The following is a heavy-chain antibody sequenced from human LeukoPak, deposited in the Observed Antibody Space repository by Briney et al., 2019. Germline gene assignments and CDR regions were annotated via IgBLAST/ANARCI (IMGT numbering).Heavy chain of an antibody. CDR2: INHSGST. V-gene: IGHV4-34*01. Sequence: PSETLSPTCAVYGGSFSGYYWSWIRQPPGKGLEWIGEINHSGSTNYNPSLKSRVTISVDTSKNQFSLKLSSVTAADTAVYYCARLYDYSNSLDYWGQGTLVTVSS. CDR1: GGSFSGYY. D-gene: IGHD4-11*01. CDR3: ARLYDYSNSLDY. J-gene: IGHJ4*02.